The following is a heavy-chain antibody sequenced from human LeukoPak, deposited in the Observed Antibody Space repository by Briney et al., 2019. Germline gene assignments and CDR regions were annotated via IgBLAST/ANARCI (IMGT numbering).Heavy chain of an antibody. D-gene: IGHD3-10*01. CDR3: ARGRYGSGSYSSDY. CDR2: MNPNSGNT. CDR1: GYTFTSYD. V-gene: IGHV1-8*01. J-gene: IGHJ4*02. Sequence: ASVRVSSKASGYTFTSYDINWARQALGQGLEWMGWMNPNSGNTGYAQKFQGRVTMTRNTSISTAYMELSSLRSEDTAVYYCARGRYGSGSYSSDYWGQGTLVTVSS.